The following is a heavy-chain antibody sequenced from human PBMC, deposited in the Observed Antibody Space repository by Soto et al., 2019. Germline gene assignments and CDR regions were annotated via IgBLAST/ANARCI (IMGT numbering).Heavy chain of an antibody. CDR1: GGSISSSSYY. Sequence: SETLSLTCTVSGGSISSSSYYWGWIRQPPGKGLEWIGYIYYSGSTNYNPSLKSRVTISVDTSKNQFSLKLSSVTAADTAVYYCAREGSYKNYYYYGMDVWGQGTTVTVSS. CDR2: IYYSGST. D-gene: IGHD2-15*01. J-gene: IGHJ6*02. V-gene: IGHV4-61*01. CDR3: AREGSYKNYYYYGMDV.